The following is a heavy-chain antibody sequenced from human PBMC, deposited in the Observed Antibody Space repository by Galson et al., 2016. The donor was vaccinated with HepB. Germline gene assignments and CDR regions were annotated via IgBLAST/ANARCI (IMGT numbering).Heavy chain of an antibody. J-gene: IGHJ4*02. Sequence: SLRLSCAASGFTVSNTFMTWVRQAPGKGLEWVAIISYDGSSKSYADSVKGRITISRDKSNTLYLQMNSLRAEDTAVYYCAKDLSYSTYWPYFDQSGQGTPVTVSS. CDR2: ISYDGSSK. D-gene: IGHD1-26*01. CDR1: GFTVSNTF. CDR3: AKDLSYSTYWPYFDQ. V-gene: IGHV3-30*18.